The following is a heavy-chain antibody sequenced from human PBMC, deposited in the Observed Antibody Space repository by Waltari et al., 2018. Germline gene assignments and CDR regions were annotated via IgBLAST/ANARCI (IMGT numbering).Heavy chain of an antibody. Sequence: QVQLVQSGAEVKKPGASVKVSCKASGYPFTSYDINWVRQATGQGLEWMGWMNPNSGNTGYAQKFQGRVTMTRNTSISTAYMELSSLRSEDTAVYYCARGQYSSSWYGSVGVDYWGQGTLVTVSS. CDR3: ARGQYSSSWYGSVGVDY. CDR2: MNPNSGNT. D-gene: IGHD6-13*01. J-gene: IGHJ4*02. CDR1: GYPFTSYD. V-gene: IGHV1-8*01.